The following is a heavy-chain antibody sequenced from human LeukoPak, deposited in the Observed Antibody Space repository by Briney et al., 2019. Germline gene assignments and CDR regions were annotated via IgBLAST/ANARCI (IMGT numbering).Heavy chain of an antibody. J-gene: IGHJ3*02. CDR3: ARGVGLRSDFDI. CDR1: GGSFSGYY. Sequence: SETLSLTCAVYGGSFSGYYWSWIRQPPGKGLEWIGEINHSGSTNYNPSLKSRVTISVDTSKNQFSLKLSSVTAADTAVYCCARGVGLRSDFDIWGQGTMVTVSS. D-gene: IGHD3-3*01. CDR2: INHSGST. V-gene: IGHV4-34*01.